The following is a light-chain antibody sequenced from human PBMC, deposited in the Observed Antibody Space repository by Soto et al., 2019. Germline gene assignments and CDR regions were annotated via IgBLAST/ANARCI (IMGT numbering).Light chain of an antibody. CDR2: SYN. CDR3: AAWDDSLNGYV. CDR1: SSNIGSES. V-gene: IGLV1-44*01. Sequence: SALAQPPSTSGTPGQGVTISCSGSSSNIGSESVNWYQQLPGTAPKLLIYSYNQRPSGVPDRFSGSKSGTSASLAISGLQSEDEADYICAAWDDSLNGYVFGLGTKVTVL. J-gene: IGLJ1*01.